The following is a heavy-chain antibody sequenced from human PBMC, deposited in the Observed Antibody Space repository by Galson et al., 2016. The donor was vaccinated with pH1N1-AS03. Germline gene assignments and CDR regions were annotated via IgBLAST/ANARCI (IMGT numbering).Heavy chain of an antibody. CDR3: ARDSEEYWSGGGCGRFAY. J-gene: IGHJ4*02. V-gene: IGHV3-21*01. Sequence: SLRLSCAASGFTFSHYSMNWVRQAPGKGLEWVSSISGSSSYIYYADSVKGRFTISRGNAGKSLYLEMNSLRADDTAVYYCARDSEEYWSGGGCGRFAYWGQGILVTASS. CDR1: GFTFSHYS. CDR2: ISGSSSYI. D-gene: IGHD2-15*01.